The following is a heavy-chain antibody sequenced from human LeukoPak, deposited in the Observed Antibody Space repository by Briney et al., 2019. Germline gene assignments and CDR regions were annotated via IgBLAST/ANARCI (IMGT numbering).Heavy chain of an antibody. V-gene: IGHV3-7*03. D-gene: IGHD1-26*01. CDR2: INVDGTAE. Sequence: GGSLRLSCAASGFSISTIYMSWVRQTPGQGLEWVANINVDGTAENYVDSVKGRFTISRDNAKNSLYLKMNSLRAADTAVYYCARGPYRFAFDIWGQGTVVLVSS. J-gene: IGHJ3*02. CDR3: ARGPYRFAFDI. CDR1: GFSISTIY.